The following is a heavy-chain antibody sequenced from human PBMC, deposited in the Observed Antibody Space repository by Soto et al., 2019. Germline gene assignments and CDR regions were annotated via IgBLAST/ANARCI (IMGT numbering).Heavy chain of an antibody. Sequence: SETMSLTCPVYDESFSGYYWSWIRKPPGKGLEWIGEINHSGSTNYNPSLMSRVTISIDTSKNQFSLKLISVTAADTAVYYCARTSTSRYFDPPLDYWGQGTLVTVSS. J-gene: IGHJ4*02. CDR3: ARTSTSRYFDPPLDY. V-gene: IGHV4-34*01. CDR1: DESFSGYY. CDR2: INHSGST. D-gene: IGHD3-9*01.